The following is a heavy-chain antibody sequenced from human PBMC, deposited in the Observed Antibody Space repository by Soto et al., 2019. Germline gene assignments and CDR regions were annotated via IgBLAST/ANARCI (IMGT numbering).Heavy chain of an antibody. D-gene: IGHD1-7*01. CDR3: AREGYNCNYKGDY. V-gene: IGHV3-21*01. CDR2: ISSSSSYI. Sequence: EVQLVESGGGLVKPGGSLRLSCAASGFNFSSYSMNWVRQAPGKGLEWVSSISSSSSYIYYADSVKGRFTISRDNAKNSLYLQMNSLRAEDTAVYYCAREGYNCNYKGDYWGQGTLVTVSS. J-gene: IGHJ4*02. CDR1: GFNFSSYS.